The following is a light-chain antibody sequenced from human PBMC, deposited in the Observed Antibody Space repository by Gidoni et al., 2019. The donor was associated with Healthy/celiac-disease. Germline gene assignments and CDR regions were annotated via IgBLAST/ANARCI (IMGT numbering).Light chain of an antibody. J-gene: IGKJ1*01. CDR3: QQYYSTPRT. Sequence: DIVMPQSPDSLAVSLGERATINCKSSQSVLYSSNNKNYLALYQQKPGQPPKLLIDWASIRESGVPDRFSGSGSGTDFTITIRSLQAEDVAVYYCQQYYSTPRTFXXXTKVEI. CDR1: QSVLYSSNNKNY. CDR2: WAS. V-gene: IGKV4-1*01.